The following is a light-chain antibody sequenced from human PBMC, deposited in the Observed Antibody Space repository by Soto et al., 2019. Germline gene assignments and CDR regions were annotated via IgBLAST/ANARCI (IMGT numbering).Light chain of an antibody. Sequence: DIQMTQSPSTLSASVGDRVIITCRASQSISNWLAWYQQKPGKAPNLLIYKASSLKSGVPSRFSGSGSGTEFTLTISSLQPDDYATYYCKKYSSYSRTFGEGTTVDIK. J-gene: IGKJ1*01. CDR3: KKYSSYSRT. CDR2: KAS. V-gene: IGKV1-5*03. CDR1: QSISNW.